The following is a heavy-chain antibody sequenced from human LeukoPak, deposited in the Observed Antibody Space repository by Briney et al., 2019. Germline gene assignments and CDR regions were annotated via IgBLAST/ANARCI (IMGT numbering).Heavy chain of an antibody. Sequence: SETLFLTCTVSGGSISSYYWSWIRQPPGKGLEWIGYIYYSGSTNYNPSLKSRVTISVDTSKNQFSLKLSSVTAADTAVYYCARDLPSSGYYSGQSYYYYGMDVWGQGTTVTVSS. V-gene: IGHV4-59*01. CDR2: IYYSGST. J-gene: IGHJ6*02. CDR1: GGSISSYY. CDR3: ARDLPSSGYYSGQSYYYYGMDV. D-gene: IGHD3-22*01.